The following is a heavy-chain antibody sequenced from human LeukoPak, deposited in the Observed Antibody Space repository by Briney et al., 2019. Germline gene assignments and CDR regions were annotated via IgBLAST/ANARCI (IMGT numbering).Heavy chain of an antibody. Sequence: SETLSLTCAVYGGSFSGYYWSWIRQPPGKGLEWIGETNHSGSTNYNPSLKSRVTISVDTSKNQFSLKLSSVTAADTAVYYCASQGRDDFWSGYSPFDYWGQGTLVTVSS. J-gene: IGHJ4*02. V-gene: IGHV4-34*01. CDR2: TNHSGST. CDR1: GGSFSGYY. CDR3: ASQGRDDFWSGYSPFDY. D-gene: IGHD3-3*01.